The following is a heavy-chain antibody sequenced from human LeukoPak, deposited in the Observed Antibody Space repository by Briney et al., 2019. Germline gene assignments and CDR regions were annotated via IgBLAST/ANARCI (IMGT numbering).Heavy chain of an antibody. CDR3: ARTVAGYFDY. J-gene: IGHJ4*02. Sequence: PGRTLRLSCAASGFTFSSYSMNWVRQAPGKGLEWVSSISSSSSYIYYADSVKGRFTITRDNAKNSLYLQMSSLRSEDTAVYYCARTVAGYFDYWGQGTLVTVSS. CDR2: ISSSSSYI. CDR1: GFTFSSYS. D-gene: IGHD6-19*01. V-gene: IGHV3-21*01.